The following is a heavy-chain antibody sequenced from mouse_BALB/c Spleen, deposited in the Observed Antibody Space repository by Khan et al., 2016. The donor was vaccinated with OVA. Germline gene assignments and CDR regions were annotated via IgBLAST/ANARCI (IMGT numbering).Heavy chain of an antibody. CDR1: GYSFTLYY. V-gene: IGHV1-26*01. D-gene: IGHD2-14*01. Sequence: VQLKQSGPDLVKPGASVKISCKASGYSFTLYYMSWVKQSHGKSLEWIGRVNPNTGGTDHNQEFKGKAILTVDKSSNTAYMELRSLTSEDSAVYYCARVYDFFAHWGQGTLVTVSA. J-gene: IGHJ3*01. CDR3: ARVYDFFAH. CDR2: VNPNTGGT.